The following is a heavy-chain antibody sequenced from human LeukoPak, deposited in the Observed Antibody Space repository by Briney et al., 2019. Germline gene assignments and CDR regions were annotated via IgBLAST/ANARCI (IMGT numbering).Heavy chain of an antibody. CDR1: GGSISSSSYY. D-gene: IGHD5-24*01. CDR3: ARAILATIPYYFDY. CDR2: IYYSGST. Sequence: SETLSLTCTVSGGSISSSSYYWGWIRQPPGKGLERIGSIYYSGSTYYNPSLRSRVTISVDTSKNQFSLKLSSVTAADTAVYYCARAILATIPYYFDYWGQGTLVTVSS. J-gene: IGHJ4*02. V-gene: IGHV4-39*01.